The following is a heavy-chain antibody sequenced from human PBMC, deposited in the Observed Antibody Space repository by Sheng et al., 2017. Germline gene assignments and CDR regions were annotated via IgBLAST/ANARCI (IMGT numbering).Heavy chain of an antibody. V-gene: IGHV4-34*02. CDR3: ARPGRLGYSGHRGWLDP. Sequence: QVQLQQWGAGLLKPSETLSLTCAVYGGSFSDFYWSWIRQPPGKGLEWIGEINHSGSTNYNPSLKSRVTISVDTSKNQFSLKVRSVTAADTAVYYCARPGRLGYSGHRGWLDPWGQGNPGPPSP. D-gene: IGHD5-12*01. CDR1: GGSFSDFY. CDR2: INHSGST. J-gene: IGHJ5*02.